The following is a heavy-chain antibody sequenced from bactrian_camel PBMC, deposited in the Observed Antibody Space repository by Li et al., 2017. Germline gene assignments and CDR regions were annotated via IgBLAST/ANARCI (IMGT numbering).Heavy chain of an antibody. V-gene: IGHV3S53*01. Sequence: HVQLVESGGGLVQAGGSLGLSCVASGYNLPCRYDMSWYRQAPGKEREFVSSIDSGGSTNYADSVKGRFTISQDNAKKTAFLQMNNLKPEDSAMYHCKIDRGYGASWCGTLGVWGQGTQVTVS. CDR2: IDSGGST. CDR3: KIDRGYGASWCGTLGV. CDR1: GYNLPCRYD. J-gene: IGHJ2*01. D-gene: IGHD6*01.